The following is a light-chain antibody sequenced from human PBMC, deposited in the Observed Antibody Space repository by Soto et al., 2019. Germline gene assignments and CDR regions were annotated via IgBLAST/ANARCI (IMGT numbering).Light chain of an antibody. J-gene: IGLJ1*01. CDR1: SSDVGGYNY. CDR3: SSYTSSSTHYV. V-gene: IGLV2-14*01. CDR2: EVS. Sequence: QSVMAQPASVSGSPEQSITISCTGTSSDVGGYNYVSWYLQHPGKAPKLMIYEVSNRPSGVSNRFSGSKSGNTASLTISGLQAEDEADYYCSSYTSSSTHYVFGTGTKVTVL.